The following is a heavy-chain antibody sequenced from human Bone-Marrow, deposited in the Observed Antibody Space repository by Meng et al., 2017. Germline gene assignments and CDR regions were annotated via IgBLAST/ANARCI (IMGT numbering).Heavy chain of an antibody. D-gene: IGHD3-22*01. Sequence: QVQLQESGPGLVKPSQTLSLTCNVSGSSISSGTYYWGWIRQLPGKGLEWIAYIHYSGSTYYSPSLKSRVTISVDTSKNQLSLKLSSMTAADTAVYYCARYVFDSSSLYSNWFDPWGQGTLVTVSS. CDR2: IHYSGST. CDR1: GSSISSGTYY. J-gene: IGHJ5*02. CDR3: ARYVFDSSSLYSNWFDP. V-gene: IGHV4-31*03.